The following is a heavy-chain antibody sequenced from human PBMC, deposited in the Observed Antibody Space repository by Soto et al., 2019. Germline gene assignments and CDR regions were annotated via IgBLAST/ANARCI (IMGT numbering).Heavy chain of an antibody. CDR2: IQSGGTT. D-gene: IGHD2-15*01. CDR1: GFTVSSTY. CDR3: ARDDILCSGGSCYGVPRDV. V-gene: IGHV3-66*01. J-gene: IGHJ6*04. Sequence: EVQLVESGGGLVQPGGSLRLSCAASGFTVSSTYMSWVRQAPGKGLEWVSLIQSGGTTYYADSVKGRFTISRDSSKNMLHLQIDSLRAEDTSVYYCARDDILCSGGSCYGVPRDVWGKGTTVTVSS.